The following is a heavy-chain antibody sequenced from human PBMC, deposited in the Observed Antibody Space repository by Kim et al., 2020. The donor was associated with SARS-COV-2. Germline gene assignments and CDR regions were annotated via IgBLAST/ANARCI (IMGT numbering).Heavy chain of an antibody. CDR1: GGSISSYY. CDR3: ARGNSGYDLWSPFDY. V-gene: IGHV4-59*01. D-gene: IGHD5-12*01. J-gene: IGHJ4*02. CDR2: IYYSGST. Sequence: SETLSLTCTVSGGSISSYYWSWIRQPPGKGLEWIGYIYYSGSTNYNPSLKSRVTISVDTSKNQFSLKLSSVTAADTAVYYCARGNSGYDLWSPFDYWGQGTLVTVSS.